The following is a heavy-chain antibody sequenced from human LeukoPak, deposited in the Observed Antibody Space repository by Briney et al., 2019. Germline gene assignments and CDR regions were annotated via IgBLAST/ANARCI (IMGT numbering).Heavy chain of an antibody. Sequence: GGSLRLSCAASGFTFDDYAMHWVRQAPGKGLEWVSGISWNSGSIGYADSVKGRFTISRDNSKNTLYLQMNSLRAEDTAVYYCARDRTAPGILDYWGQGTLVTVSS. CDR2: ISWNSGSI. CDR3: ARDRTAPGILDY. V-gene: IGHV3-9*01. D-gene: IGHD3-10*01. CDR1: GFTFDDYA. J-gene: IGHJ4*02.